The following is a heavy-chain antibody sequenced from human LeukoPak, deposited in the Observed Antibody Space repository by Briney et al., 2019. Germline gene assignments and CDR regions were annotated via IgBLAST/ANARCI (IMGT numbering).Heavy chain of an antibody. CDR2: ISSSSSYI. Sequence: GGSLRLSCAASGFTFSSYSMNWVRQAPGKGLEWVSSISSSSSYIYYADSVKGRFTISRDNAKNSLYLQMNSLRAEDTAVYYCARAHIAAAGTTPSYFDYWGQGTLVTVSS. D-gene: IGHD6-13*01. CDR1: GFTFSSYS. J-gene: IGHJ4*02. CDR3: ARAHIAAAGTTPSYFDY. V-gene: IGHV3-21*01.